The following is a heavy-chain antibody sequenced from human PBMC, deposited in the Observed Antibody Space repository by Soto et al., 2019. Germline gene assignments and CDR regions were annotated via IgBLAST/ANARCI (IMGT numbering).Heavy chain of an antibody. CDR2: ISGSGGST. J-gene: IGHJ6*02. Sequence: GGSLRLSCAASGFTFSSYAMSWVRQAPGKGLEWVSAISGSGGSTYYADSVKGRFTISRDNSKNTLYLQMNSLRAEDTAVYYCAKVCRARSDYYGMDVWGQGTTVTVSS. V-gene: IGHV3-23*01. CDR1: GFTFSSYA. CDR3: AKVCRARSDYYGMDV. D-gene: IGHD2-15*01.